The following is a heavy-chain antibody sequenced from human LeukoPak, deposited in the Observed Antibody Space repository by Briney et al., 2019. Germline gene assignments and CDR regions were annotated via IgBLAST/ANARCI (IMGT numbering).Heavy chain of an antibody. CDR1: GFTFNSDA. CDR3: GKDFYDFWGGFDY. CDR2: ISGSGGST. Sequence: GGSLRLSCTASGFTFNSDAMNWVRQAPGKGLEWVATISGSGGSTYYTDSVKGRFTIARDNFKNMVLLQMNSLKAKDTATYYCGKDFYDFWGGFDYWGQGTLVTVSS. J-gene: IGHJ4*02. V-gene: IGHV3-23*01. D-gene: IGHD3-3*01.